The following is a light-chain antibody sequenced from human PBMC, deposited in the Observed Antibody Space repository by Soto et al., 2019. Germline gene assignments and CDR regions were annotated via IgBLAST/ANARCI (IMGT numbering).Light chain of an antibody. CDR2: AAS. CDR1: QSISRY. CDR3: QHYNSYSEA. J-gene: IGKJ1*01. Sequence: DIQMTQSPSSVSASVGDRVTITCRASQSISRYLNWYQQKPGKAPKFLIFAASSLQSGVPSRFSGSGSGTEFTLTISSLKNDDGATYYCQHYNSYSEAFGQGTKVDIK. V-gene: IGKV1-16*01.